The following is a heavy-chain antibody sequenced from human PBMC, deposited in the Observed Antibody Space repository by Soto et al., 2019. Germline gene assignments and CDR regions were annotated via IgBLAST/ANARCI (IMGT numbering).Heavy chain of an antibody. CDR2: IYSGGSI. CDR3: ARGPSGDKGDY. V-gene: IGHV4-30-4*01. J-gene: IGHJ4*02. Sequence: QVQLQESGPGLVKPSQTLSLTCIVSGGSISNVNDCWSWIRQRPDKGLEWIGHIYSGGSIYNNPSPTIRFPIPVDTSKNRFSLQLSSVSAADTAAYYCARGPSGDKGDYWGQGTLVTVSS. D-gene: IGHD7-27*01. CDR1: GGSISNVNDC.